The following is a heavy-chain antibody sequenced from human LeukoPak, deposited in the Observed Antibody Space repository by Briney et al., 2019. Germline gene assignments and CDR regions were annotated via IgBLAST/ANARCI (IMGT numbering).Heavy chain of an antibody. V-gene: IGHV3-21*01. D-gene: IGHD5-18*01. Sequence: GGSLRLSCAASGFTFSSYCMNWVRQAPGKGLEWVSSISSSSSYIYYADSVKGRFTISRDNAKNSLYLQMNSLRVEDTAVYYCARSGYSYPPPDYWGQGTLVTVSS. CDR1: GFTFSSYC. J-gene: IGHJ4*02. CDR3: ARSGYSYPPPDY. CDR2: ISSSSSYI.